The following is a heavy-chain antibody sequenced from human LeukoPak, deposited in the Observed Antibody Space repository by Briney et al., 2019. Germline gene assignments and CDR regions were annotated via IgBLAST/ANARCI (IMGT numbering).Heavy chain of an antibody. CDR2: IYHTGRT. CDR3: ARYPLPGGTIVTNAFDI. J-gene: IGHJ3*02. V-gene: IGHV4-38-2*02. Sequence: SETLSLTCTVSGYSISSAYWGWIRQSPGKGLEWIGSIYHTGRTYYNPSLKSRLTISLDTSKNQFSLKLSSVTAADTAVYYCARYPLPGGTIVTNAFDIWGQGTMVTVSS. CDR1: GYSISSAY. D-gene: IGHD2-15*01.